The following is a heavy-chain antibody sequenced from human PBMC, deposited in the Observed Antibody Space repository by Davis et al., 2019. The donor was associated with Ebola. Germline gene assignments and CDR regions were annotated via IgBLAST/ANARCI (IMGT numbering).Heavy chain of an antibody. J-gene: IGHJ4*02. CDR2: INPSGGST. D-gene: IGHD2-21*01. Sequence: ASVNVSCKASGYTFTSYYMHWVRQAPGQGLEWMGIINPSGGSTSYAQKFQGRVTMTRDTSTSTVYMELSSLRSEDTAVYSCARRALCGGDCFFFDYWGQGTLVTVSS. V-gene: IGHV1-46*01. CDR3: ARRALCGGDCFFFDY. CDR1: GYTFTSYY.